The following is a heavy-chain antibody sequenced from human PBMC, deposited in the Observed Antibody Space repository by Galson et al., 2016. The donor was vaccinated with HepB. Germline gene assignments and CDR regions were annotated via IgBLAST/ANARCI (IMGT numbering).Heavy chain of an antibody. Sequence: SLRLSCAGSGFIFRGYGMHWVRQAPGTGLEWGAADSRDGRRKFYADSVRGRFTISRDNSNNMLFLQMDSLRPDDTAVYYCAKRHEYCPPVGCSVDYWGQGTLVSVSS. V-gene: IGHV3-30*18. J-gene: IGHJ4*02. CDR3: AKRHEYCPPVGCSVDY. CDR2: DSRDGRRK. D-gene: IGHD3-10*02. CDR1: GFIFRGYG.